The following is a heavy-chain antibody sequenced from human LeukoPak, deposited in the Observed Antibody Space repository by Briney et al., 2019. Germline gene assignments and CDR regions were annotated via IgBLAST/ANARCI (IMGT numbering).Heavy chain of an antibody. V-gene: IGHV4-59*01. J-gene: IGHJ3*02. CDR2: VYYSGST. CDR3: ARDSRTTTAFDI. CDR1: GGSISSYY. D-gene: IGHD1-1*01. Sequence: SETLSLTCTVSGGSISSYYWSWIRQPPGKGLEWIGYVYYSGSTNYNPSLKSRVTISVDTSKNQFSLHLSSVTAADTAVYHCARDSRTTTAFDIWGQGTMVTVSS.